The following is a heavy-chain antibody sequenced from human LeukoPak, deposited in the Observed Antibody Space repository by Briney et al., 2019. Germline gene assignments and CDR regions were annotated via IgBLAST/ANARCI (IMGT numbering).Heavy chain of an antibody. CDR1: GFTFSSYS. J-gene: IGHJ6*02. D-gene: IGHD3-10*01. Sequence: GGSLRLSCAASGFTFSSYSMNWVRQAPGKGLEWVSSISSSSSYTNYADSVKGRFTISRDNAKNSLYLQMNSLRAEDTAVYYCARDMGSGSYTRYYYGMDVWGQGTTVTVSS. CDR3: ARDMGSGSYTRYYYGMDV. CDR2: ISSSSSYT. V-gene: IGHV3-21*01.